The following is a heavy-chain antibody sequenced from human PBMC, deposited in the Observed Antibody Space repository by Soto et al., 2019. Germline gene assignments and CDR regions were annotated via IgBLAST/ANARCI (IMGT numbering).Heavy chain of an antibody. Sequence: QVQLVESGGGSVKPGGCLRLYCEASGFTFSDYYMSWFRQAPGKGLEWVSYISGSGFTTHDADSVKGRFTISRDNAKDSLYLQMNSLRVEDTAVYYCARVGSIAAAGTLDYWGQGNLVRVSS. CDR2: ISGSGFTT. D-gene: IGHD6-13*01. CDR1: GFTFSDYY. CDR3: ARVGSIAAAGTLDY. J-gene: IGHJ4*02. V-gene: IGHV3-11*01.